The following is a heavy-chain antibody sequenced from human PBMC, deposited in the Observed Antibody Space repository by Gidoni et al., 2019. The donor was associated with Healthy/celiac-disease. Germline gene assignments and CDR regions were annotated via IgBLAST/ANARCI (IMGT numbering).Heavy chain of an antibody. D-gene: IGHD4-17*01. Sequence: QVQLQQWGAGLLKPSETLSITCAVYGGSFSGYYWSWIRQPPGKGLEWIGEINHSGSTNYNPSLKSRVTISVDTSKNQFSLKLSSVTAADTAVYYCARGGDSFFDYWGQGTLVTVSS. CDR3: ARGGDSFFDY. V-gene: IGHV4-34*01. CDR2: INHSGST. CDR1: GGSFSGYY. J-gene: IGHJ4*02.